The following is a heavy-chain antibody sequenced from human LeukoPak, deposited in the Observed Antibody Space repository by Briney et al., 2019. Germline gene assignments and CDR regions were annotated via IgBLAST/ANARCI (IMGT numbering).Heavy chain of an antibody. Sequence: SETLSLTCTVSGYSISSGYCWGWIRQPPGKGLEWIGSIYHSGSTYYNPSLKSRVTISVDTSKNQFSLKLSPVTAADTAVYYCARDLRGRNYYGSGRDYWGQGTLVTVSS. J-gene: IGHJ4*02. CDR1: GYSISSGYC. V-gene: IGHV4-38-2*02. CDR2: IYHSGST. D-gene: IGHD3-10*01. CDR3: ARDLRGRNYYGSGRDY.